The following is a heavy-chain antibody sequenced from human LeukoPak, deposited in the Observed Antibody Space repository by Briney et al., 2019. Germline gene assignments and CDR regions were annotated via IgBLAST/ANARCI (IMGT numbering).Heavy chain of an antibody. CDR3: ARGGASKRDNWFDP. D-gene: IGHD4-11*01. CDR2: VSAYNGDT. J-gene: IGHJ5*02. V-gene: IGHV1-18*01. CDR1: GYTFTSYG. Sequence: VASVKVSCKASGYTFTSYGISWVRQAPGQGLEWMGCVSAYNGDTKYAQKFQGRVTMTTDTSTRTAYMELRSLRSDDTAVYYCARGGASKRDNWFDPWGQGTLVTVSS.